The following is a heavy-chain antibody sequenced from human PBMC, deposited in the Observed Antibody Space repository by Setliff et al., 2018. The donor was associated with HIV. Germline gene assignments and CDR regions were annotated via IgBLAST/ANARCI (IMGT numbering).Heavy chain of an antibody. J-gene: IGHJ4*02. D-gene: IGHD3-22*01. V-gene: IGHV4-38-2*01. Sequence: SETLSLTCDVSGFSISSRYYWGWIRQSPGKGLEWIGRIYSGGNTDYNPSLRSRVTMSVDMSKNQFSLRLSSVTASDTAVYYCARQAIFGYYDSSGYLDYWGQGTLVTVSS. CDR1: GFSISSRYY. CDR3: ARQAIFGYYDSSGYLDY. CDR2: IYSGGNT.